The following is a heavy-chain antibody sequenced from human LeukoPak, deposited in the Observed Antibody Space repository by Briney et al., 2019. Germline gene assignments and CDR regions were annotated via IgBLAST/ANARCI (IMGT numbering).Heavy chain of an antibody. CDR2: INAGNGNT. CDR1: GYTFTSYA. J-gene: IGHJ4*02. CDR3: ARGSTRGWFDY. V-gene: IGHV1-3*01. Sequence: ASVKVSCKASGYTFTSYAMHWVRQAPGQRLEWMGWINAGNGNTKYSQKFQGRVTITKDTSASTAYMELSSLRSEDTAVYYCARGSTRGWFDYWGQGTLVTVSS.